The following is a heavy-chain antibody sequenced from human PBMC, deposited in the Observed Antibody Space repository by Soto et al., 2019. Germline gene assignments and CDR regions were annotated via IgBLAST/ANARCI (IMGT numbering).Heavy chain of an antibody. CDR3: ARVSGGYYDILTGHPRLDY. CDR2: IYPGDSNT. J-gene: IGHJ4*02. CDR1: GYSFTSYW. V-gene: IGHV5-51*01. Sequence: ESLKISCKASGYSFTSYWIAWVRQMPGKGLEWMGIIYPGDSNTKYSPSFQGQVTISVDKSINAADLQWSSLKASDTAMYYCARVSGGYYDILTGHPRLDYWGQGTLVTVSS. D-gene: IGHD3-9*01.